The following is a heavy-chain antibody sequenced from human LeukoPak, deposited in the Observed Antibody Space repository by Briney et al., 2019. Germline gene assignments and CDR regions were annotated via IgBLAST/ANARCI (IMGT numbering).Heavy chain of an antibody. CDR1: GYTFTGYY. D-gene: IGHD2-2*01. V-gene: IGHV1-2*02. CDR3: ARVALPAVSFDY. J-gene: IGHJ4*02. CDR2: INPNSGGT. Sequence: ASVKVSCKASGYTFTGYYMHWVRQAPGQGLEWMGWINPNSGGTNYAQKFQGRVTMTRDTSISTAYMELSRLRSDDTAVYYCARVALPAVSFDYWGQGSLVTVSS.